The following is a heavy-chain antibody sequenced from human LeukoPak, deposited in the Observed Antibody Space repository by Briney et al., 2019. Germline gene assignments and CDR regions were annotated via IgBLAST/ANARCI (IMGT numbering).Heavy chain of an antibody. V-gene: IGHV1-69*02. D-gene: IGHD2-2*02. Sequence: SVKVSCKASGGTFSTSSISWVRQAPGQGLEWIGRIIPILGIPNYAQKFQGRVTITADKSTSTAYMELSSLRSEDTAVYYCARGYCSSTSCYTPWDYWGQGTLVTVSS. CDR2: IIPILGIP. J-gene: IGHJ4*02. CDR3: ARGYCSSTSCYTPWDY. CDR1: GGTFSTSS.